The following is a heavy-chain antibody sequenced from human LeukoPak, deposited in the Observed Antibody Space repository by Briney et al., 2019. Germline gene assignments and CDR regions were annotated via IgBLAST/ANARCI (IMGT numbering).Heavy chain of an antibody. J-gene: IGHJ2*01. V-gene: IGHV1-18*01. CDR1: GYTFTRWN. CDR2: ISTYNGDT. Sequence: ASVKDSCKASGYTFTRWNFSWVRQAPGQGLEWMGWISTYNGDTKYAQKLRGRVTMTTDTSTSTAYMELRSLTSDDTAVYYCARDLDWVFDLWGRGTLVTVSS. CDR3: ARDLDWVFDL. D-gene: IGHD3-9*01.